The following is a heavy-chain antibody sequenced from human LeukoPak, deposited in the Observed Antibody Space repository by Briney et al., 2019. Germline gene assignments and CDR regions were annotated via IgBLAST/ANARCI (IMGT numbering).Heavy chain of an antibody. CDR1: GFTFSNYG. J-gene: IGHJ6*03. CDR2: IRYDGSHV. CDR3: AKDWFSRSSSPYYMDV. D-gene: IGHD6-6*01. Sequence: QPGGSLRLSCAASGFTFSNYGMHWIRQAPGKGPEWVAFIRYDGSHVYQADVVKGQFTISRDNSKNMVFLEINILRPEDSAVYFCAKDWFSRSSSPYYMDVWGTGTTVTVSS. V-gene: IGHV3-30*02.